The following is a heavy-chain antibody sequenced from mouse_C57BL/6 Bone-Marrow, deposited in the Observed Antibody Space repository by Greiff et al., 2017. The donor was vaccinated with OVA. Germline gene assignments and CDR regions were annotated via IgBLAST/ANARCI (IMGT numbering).Heavy chain of an antibody. J-gene: IGHJ4*01. V-gene: IGHV1-81*01. CDR2: IYPRSGNT. CDR3: ARLYYYGSSYEYAMDY. Sequence: QVQLKQSGAELARPGASVKLSCKASGYTFTSYGISWVKQRTGQGLEWIGEIYPRSGNTYYNEKFKGKATLTADKSSSTAYMELRSLTSEDSAVYFCARLYYYGSSYEYAMDYWGQGTSVTVSS. CDR1: GYTFTSYG. D-gene: IGHD1-1*01.